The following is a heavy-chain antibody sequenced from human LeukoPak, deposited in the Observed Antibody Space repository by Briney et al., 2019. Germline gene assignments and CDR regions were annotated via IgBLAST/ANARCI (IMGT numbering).Heavy chain of an antibody. CDR2: INHSGST. V-gene: IGHV4-34*01. Sequence: KPSGTLSLTCAVYGGSFSGYYWSWIRQPPGKGLEWIGEINHSGSTNYNPSLKSRVTISVDTSKNQFSLKLSSVTAADTAVYYCARAGSRKWLPLHYWGQGTLVTVSS. J-gene: IGHJ4*02. CDR3: ARAGSRKWLPLHY. CDR1: GGSFSGYY. D-gene: IGHD3-22*01.